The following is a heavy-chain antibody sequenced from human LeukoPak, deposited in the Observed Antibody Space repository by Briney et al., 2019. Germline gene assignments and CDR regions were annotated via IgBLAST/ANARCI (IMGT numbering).Heavy chain of an antibody. J-gene: IGHJ6*03. CDR3: TTDYSNYLYYYYMDV. CDR2: IKSKTDGGTT. CDR1: GFIFSNAW. D-gene: IGHD4-11*01. V-gene: IGHV3-15*01. Sequence: GGSLRLSCAASGFIFSNAWMSWVRQAPGKGLEWVGRIKSKTDGGTTDYAAPVKGRFTISRDDSKNTLYLQMNSLKTEDTAVYYCTTDYSNYLYYYYMDVWGKGTTVTVSS.